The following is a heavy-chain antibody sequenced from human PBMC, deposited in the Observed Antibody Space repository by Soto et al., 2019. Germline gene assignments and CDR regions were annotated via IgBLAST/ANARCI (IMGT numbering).Heavy chain of an antibody. D-gene: IGHD6-19*01. CDR3: AREGSAWYKEFDF. Sequence: GASVKVSCKASGDTFTDYHMHWVRQAPGQGFEWVGWINPKTGGTSYARKFQGRVTMTGDTSISTVYMEVSRLTTDDTAVYYCAREGSAWYKEFDFWGQGTLVTAPQ. CDR2: INPKTGGT. CDR1: GDTFTDYH. J-gene: IGHJ4*02. V-gene: IGHV1-2*02.